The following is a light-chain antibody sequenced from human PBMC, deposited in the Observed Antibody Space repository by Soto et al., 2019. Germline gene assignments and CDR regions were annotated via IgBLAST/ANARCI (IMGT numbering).Light chain of an antibody. CDR3: HQYDSWT. CDR2: DAS. Sequence: EIVMTQSPATLSVSPGEGGTLYCRASQSVSRYLAWYQEKPGQAPRLLIYDASNRATGIPARFSVSGSGTDFTLTISSLEPEDFAVDYCHQYDSWTFGPLTKVDIK. J-gene: IGKJ1*01. CDR1: QSVSRY. V-gene: IGKV3-11*01.